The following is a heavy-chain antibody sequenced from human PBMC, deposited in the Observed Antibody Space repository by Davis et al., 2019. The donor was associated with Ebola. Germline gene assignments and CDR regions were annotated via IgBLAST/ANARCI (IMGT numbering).Heavy chain of an antibody. CDR3: AWYHCTGGVCYDWFDP. D-gene: IGHD2-8*02. J-gene: IGHJ5*02. V-gene: IGHV1-46*01. Sequence: ASVKVSCKASGYTFTSYDLSWVRQPPGQGLEWMGIINPSGGSTSYAQKFQGRVTMTRDTSTSTVYMELSSLRSEDTAVYYCAWYHCTGGVCYDWFDPWGQGTLVTVSS. CDR2: INPSGGST. CDR1: GYTFTSYD.